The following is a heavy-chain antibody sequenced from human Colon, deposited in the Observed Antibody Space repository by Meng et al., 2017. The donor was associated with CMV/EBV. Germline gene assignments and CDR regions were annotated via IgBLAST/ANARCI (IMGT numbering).Heavy chain of an antibody. CDR1: GFTFSSYE. D-gene: IGHD2-2*02. Sequence: GESLKISCAASGFTFSSYEMNWVRQAPGKGLEWASYISSSGSTIYYADSVKGRFTISRDNAKNSLYLQMNSLRAEDTAVYYGARGGGLGYCSSTSCYTSDAFDIWGQGTMVTVSS. J-gene: IGHJ3*02. CDR2: ISSSGSTI. CDR3: ARGGGLGYCSSTSCYTSDAFDI. V-gene: IGHV3-48*03.